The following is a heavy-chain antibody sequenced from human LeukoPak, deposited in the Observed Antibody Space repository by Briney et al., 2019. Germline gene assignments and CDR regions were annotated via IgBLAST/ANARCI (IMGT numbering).Heavy chain of an antibody. CDR3: AREGPRWLVRREYFQH. J-gene: IGHJ1*01. Sequence: SQTLSLTCAISGDSVSSNSAAWNWIRQSPSRGLEWLGRTYYRSKWYNDYAVSVKSRITINPDTSKNQFSLKLSSVTAADTAVYYCAREGPRWLVRREYFQHWGQGTLVTVSS. D-gene: IGHD6-19*01. V-gene: IGHV6-1*01. CDR2: TYYRSKWYN. CDR1: GDSVSSNSAA.